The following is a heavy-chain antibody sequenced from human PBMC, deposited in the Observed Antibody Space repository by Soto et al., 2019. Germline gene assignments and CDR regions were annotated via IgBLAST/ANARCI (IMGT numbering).Heavy chain of an antibody. J-gene: IGHJ5*02. Sequence: GGSLRLSCSASGFTFSSYIMNWVRQAPGKGLEWVSSISSSSSYIYYADSVKGRFTISRDNAKNSLYLQMNSLRAEDTAVYYCARDPEYSSSGWFDPWGQGTLVTVSS. D-gene: IGHD6-6*01. CDR3: ARDPEYSSSGWFDP. CDR2: ISSSSSYI. V-gene: IGHV3-21*01. CDR1: GFTFSSYI.